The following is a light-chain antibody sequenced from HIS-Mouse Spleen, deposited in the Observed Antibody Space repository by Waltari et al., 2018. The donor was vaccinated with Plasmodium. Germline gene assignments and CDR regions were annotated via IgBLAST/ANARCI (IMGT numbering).Light chain of an antibody. V-gene: IGLV3-10*01. CDR3: YSTDSSGNHRV. Sequence: SYELTQPPSVSVSPGQTARITCSGDALPKKYAYWYQQKSGQAPWLVIYEDSKRPSGIPGGFSGSSSGTMATLTISGAQVEDEADYYCYSTDSSGNHRVFGGGTKLTVL. CDR2: EDS. J-gene: IGLJ3*02. CDR1: ALPKKY.